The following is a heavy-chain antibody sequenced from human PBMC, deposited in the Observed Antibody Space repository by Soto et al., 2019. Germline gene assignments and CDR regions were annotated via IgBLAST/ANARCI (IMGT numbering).Heavy chain of an antibody. J-gene: IGHJ3*02. D-gene: IGHD1-26*01. V-gene: IGHV1-69*13. CDR3: ARGSGSEPFFAFDI. Sequence: SVKVSCKASGGTFSSYAISWVPQAPGQGLEWMGGIIPIFGTANYAQKFQGRVTITADESTSTAYMELSSLRSEGTAVYYCARGSGSEPFFAFDIWGQGTMVTVSS. CDR2: IIPIFGTA. CDR1: GGTFSSYA.